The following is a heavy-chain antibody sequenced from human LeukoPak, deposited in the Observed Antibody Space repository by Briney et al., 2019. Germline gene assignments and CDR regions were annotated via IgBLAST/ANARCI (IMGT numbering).Heavy chain of an antibody. CDR3: ASQVGYDSSGYYLEYFQH. V-gene: IGHV3-48*04. CDR1: GFTFSSYG. CDR2: ISSSSSTI. J-gene: IGHJ1*01. Sequence: GGSLRLSCAASGFTFSSYGMHWVRQAPGKGLEWVSYISSSSSTIYYADSVKGRFTISRDNAKNSLYLQMNSLRAEDTAVYYCASQVGYDSSGYYLEYFQHWGQGTLVTVSS. D-gene: IGHD3-22*01.